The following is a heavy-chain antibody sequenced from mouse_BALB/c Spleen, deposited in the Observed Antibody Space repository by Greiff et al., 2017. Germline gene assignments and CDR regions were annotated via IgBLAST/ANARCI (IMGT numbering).Heavy chain of an antibody. CDR1: GYSITSDYA. CDR2: ISYSGST. J-gene: IGHJ4*01. CDR3: ARSYYGYGDAMDY. D-gene: IGHD1-2*01. V-gene: IGHV3-2*02. Sequence: DVKLQESGPGLVKPSQSLSLTCTVTGYSITSDYAWNWIRQFPGNKLEWMGYISYSGSTSYNPSLKSRISITRDTSKNQFFLQLNSVTTEDTATYYCARSYYGYGDAMDYWGQGTSVTVSS.